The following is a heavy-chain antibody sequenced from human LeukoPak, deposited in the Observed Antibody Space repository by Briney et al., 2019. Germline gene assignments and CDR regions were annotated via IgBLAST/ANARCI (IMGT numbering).Heavy chain of an antibody. CDR1: GFTFSSYT. J-gene: IGHJ4*02. V-gene: IGHV3-21*01. D-gene: IGHD6-6*01. Sequence: SPGGSLRLSCAASGFTFSSYTMNWVRQAPGKGLEWVSSISGDSNYIYYADSVKGRFTISRDNAKNSLYLQMNSLRGEDTAVYYCAGELVRASLIDFWGQGTLVTVSS. CDR3: AGELVRASLIDF. CDR2: ISGDSNYI.